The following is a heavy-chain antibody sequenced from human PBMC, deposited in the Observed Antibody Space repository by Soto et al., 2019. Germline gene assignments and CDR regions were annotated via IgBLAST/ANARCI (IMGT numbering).Heavy chain of an antibody. CDR1: GFTFSTYA. Sequence: EVQLLESGGDLVRPGGSLRLSWAASGFTFSTYAMNWVRHIPGKGLEWVSGITGNGGTYYVDSVKGRFTISRDISKNTLYMQMNSLRVEDTALYYCAKDRGTLNTIEGFDHWSPGTLVTVSS. J-gene: IGHJ4*02. V-gene: IGHV3-23*01. CDR2: ITGNGGT. CDR3: AKDRGTLNTIEGFDH. D-gene: IGHD1-1*01.